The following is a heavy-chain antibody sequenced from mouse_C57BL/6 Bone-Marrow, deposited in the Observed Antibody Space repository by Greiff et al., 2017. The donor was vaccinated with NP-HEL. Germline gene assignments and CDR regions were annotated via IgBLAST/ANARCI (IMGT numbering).Heavy chain of an antibody. J-gene: IGHJ4*01. CDR3: ARGYYGSRRGDYAMDY. CDR1: GYSITSGYY. V-gene: IGHV3-6*01. Sequence: EVQLQESGPGLVKPSQSLSLTCSVTGYSITSGYYWNWIRQFPGNKLEWMGYISYDGSNNYTPSPKNRISITRDTSKNQFFLKLNSVTTEDTATYYCARGYYGSRRGDYAMDYWGQGTSVTVSS. D-gene: IGHD1-1*01. CDR2: ISYDGSN.